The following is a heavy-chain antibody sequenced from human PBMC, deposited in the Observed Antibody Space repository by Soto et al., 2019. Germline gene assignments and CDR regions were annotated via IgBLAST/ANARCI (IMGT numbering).Heavy chain of an antibody. J-gene: IGHJ6*02. CDR2: MSYSGST. Sequence: LSLTCTVSGGSVSSGSNYWSWIRQPPGKGLEWVGYMSYSGSTNYNPSLKSRVTISVDTSKNEFSLKLSSVTAADTAVYYCARDARQIFYYGSGSYNYYYGMDVWGQGTTVTVSS. V-gene: IGHV4-61*01. D-gene: IGHD3-10*01. CDR3: ARDARQIFYYGSGSYNYYYGMDV. CDR1: GGSVSSGSNY.